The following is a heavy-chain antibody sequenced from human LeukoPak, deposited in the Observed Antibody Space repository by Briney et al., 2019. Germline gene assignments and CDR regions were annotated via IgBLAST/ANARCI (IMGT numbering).Heavy chain of an antibody. V-gene: IGHV3-74*01. CDR3: GKILGGDYTSDFDR. J-gene: IGHJ4*02. Sequence: GGSLRLSCAASGFTFSSYWMHWVRQAPGQGLVWVSRIRSNGGITNYADSVKGRFIISRDNAKDTVYLQMNSLRADDTAVYYCGKILGGDYTSDFDRGGRGNVITVSS. D-gene: IGHD3-16*01. CDR2: IRSNGGIT. CDR1: GFTFSSYW.